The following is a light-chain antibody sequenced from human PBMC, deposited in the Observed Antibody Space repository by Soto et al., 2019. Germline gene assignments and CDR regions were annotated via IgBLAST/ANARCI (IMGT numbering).Light chain of an antibody. V-gene: IGKV3-15*01. CDR1: QSVSNQ. CDR2: GAS. Sequence: EIVMTQSPATLSVSPGERATVSCRASQSVSNQLAWYQQKPGQAPRLLIYGASTRASGITARFSGSGSGTEFTLTISSLQSEDFALYYCQQYNNWPKSTFGQGTRLDIK. CDR3: QQYNNWPKST. J-gene: IGKJ5*01.